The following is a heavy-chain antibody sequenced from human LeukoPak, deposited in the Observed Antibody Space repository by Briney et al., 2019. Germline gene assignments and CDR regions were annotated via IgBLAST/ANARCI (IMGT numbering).Heavy chain of an antibody. D-gene: IGHD3-10*01. CDR3: ARDYGSGSYYYDY. CDR2: IKQDGSEK. V-gene: IGHV3-7*01. J-gene: IGHJ4*02. CDR1: GFTFSSYW. Sequence: GGSLRLSCAASGFTFSSYWMSWVRQAQGKGLEWVANIKQDGSEKYYVDSVKGRFTISRDNAKNSLYLQMNSLRAEDTAVYYCARDYGSGSYYYDYWGQGTLVTVSS.